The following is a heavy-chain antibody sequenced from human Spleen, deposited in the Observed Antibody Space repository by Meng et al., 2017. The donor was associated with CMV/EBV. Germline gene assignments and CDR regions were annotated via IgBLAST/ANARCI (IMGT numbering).Heavy chain of an antibody. Sequence: GFICNSYAMPWVRQAPGKGLEWVALVWYDGNYKFYADSVKGRFTISRDNSKNTLSLEMTSLRAEDTAVYYCAKDTFSSSAGALYDHWGQGTLVTVSS. J-gene: IGHJ4*02. CDR1: GFICNSYA. CDR2: VWYDGNYK. D-gene: IGHD6-6*01. V-gene: IGHV3-33*06. CDR3: AKDTFSSSAGALYDH.